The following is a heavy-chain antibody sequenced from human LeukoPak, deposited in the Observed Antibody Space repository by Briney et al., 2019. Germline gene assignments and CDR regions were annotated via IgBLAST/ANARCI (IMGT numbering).Heavy chain of an antibody. CDR1: GFTFSSYG. J-gene: IGHJ4*02. CDR2: IRYDGSNK. CDR3: ARDFCSGGSCFRFYYFDY. Sequence: PGGSLRLSCAASGFTFSSYGMHWVRQAPGKGLEWVAFIRYDGSNKYYADSVKGRFAISRDNSKNTLYLQMNSLRAEDTAVYYCARDFCSGGSCFRFYYFDYWGQGTLVTVSS. D-gene: IGHD2-15*01. V-gene: IGHV3-30*02.